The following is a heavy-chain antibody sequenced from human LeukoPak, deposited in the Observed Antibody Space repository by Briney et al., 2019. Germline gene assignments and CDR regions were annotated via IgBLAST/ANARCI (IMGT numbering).Heavy chain of an antibody. CDR3: VRAGYTYGTLYF. D-gene: IGHD5-18*01. CDR1: GFTFSSYE. CDR2: VSGSGSTI. Sequence: GGSLRLSCAASGFTFSSYEMNWVRQAPGKGLEWVSYVSGSGSTIYYADSVKGRFTISRDNAKNSLYLQMDSLRAEDTAVYYCVRAGYTYGTLYFWGQGTLVTVSS. J-gene: IGHJ4*02. V-gene: IGHV3-48*03.